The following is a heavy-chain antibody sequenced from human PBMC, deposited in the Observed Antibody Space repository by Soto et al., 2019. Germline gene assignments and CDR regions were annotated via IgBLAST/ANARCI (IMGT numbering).Heavy chain of an antibody. CDR2: ISGSGGST. CDR1: GFTFSSYA. CDR3: AKDATAGDCSSTSCYDAFDI. V-gene: IGHV3-23*01. D-gene: IGHD2-2*01. Sequence: GGSLRLSCAASGFTFSSYAMSWVRQAPGKGLEWVSAISGSGGSTYYADSVKGRFTISRDNSKNTLYLQRNSLRAEDTSVYYGAKDATAGDCSSTSCYDAFDIWGQGTMVTVSS. J-gene: IGHJ3*02.